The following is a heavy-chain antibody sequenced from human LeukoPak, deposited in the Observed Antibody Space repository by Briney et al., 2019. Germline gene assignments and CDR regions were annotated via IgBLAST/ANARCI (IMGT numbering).Heavy chain of an antibody. CDR3: ARDPSSSESSPNDY. CDR1: GFPFSSYS. D-gene: IGHD3-10*01. J-gene: IGHJ4*02. CDR2: ITSYSSTI. Sequence: GGSLRLSCAASGFPFSSYSMNWVRQAPGRGLEWVSYITSYSSTIYYADSVKGRFTISRDNAENSLYLQMNSLRAEDTAVYYCARDPSSSESSPNDYWGQGTLVTVSS. V-gene: IGHV3-48*01.